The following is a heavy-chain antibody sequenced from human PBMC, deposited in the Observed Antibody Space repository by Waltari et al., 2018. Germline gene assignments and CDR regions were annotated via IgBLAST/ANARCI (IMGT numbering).Heavy chain of an antibody. J-gene: IGHJ4*02. CDR1: GGTFSSYT. V-gene: IGHV1-69*08. CDR2: STPIRGIA. Sequence: QVQLVQSGAEVKKPGSSVKVSCKASGGTFSSYTISWVRQAPGQGLEWMGRSTPIRGIANYAQKFQGRGTMTAEKATSTADMELSSLRSEDTAVYYCARDTHYDSLTGGGPRCDYWGQGTLVTVSS. CDR3: ARDTHYDSLTGGGPRCDY. D-gene: IGHD3-9*01.